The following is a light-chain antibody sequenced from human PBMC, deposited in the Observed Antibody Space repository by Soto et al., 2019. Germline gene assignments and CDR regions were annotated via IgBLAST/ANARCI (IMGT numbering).Light chain of an antibody. CDR3: CSYAGSYTYV. J-gene: IGLJ1*01. CDR1: SSDVGGYNY. Sequence: QSVLTQPRSVSGSPGQSFTISCTGTSSDVGGYNYVSWYQQHPGKAPKLMIYDVSKWPSGVPDRFSGSKSGNTASLTISGLQAEDEADYYRCSYAGSYTYVFGTGTKVTVL. CDR2: DVS. V-gene: IGLV2-11*01.